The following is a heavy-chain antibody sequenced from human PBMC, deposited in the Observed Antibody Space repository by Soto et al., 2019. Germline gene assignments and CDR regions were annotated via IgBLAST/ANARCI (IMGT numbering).Heavy chain of an antibody. CDR3: SKGRPRYSSLDTDVDA. D-gene: IGHD3-16*02. V-gene: IGHV3-9*01. Sequence: EVRLVESGGGFVQPGRSLSLSCTVSGFTFDEHSMHWVRQAPGTGLEWVSGINYNGGRVAYVDSVRGRFTIARDNANNSLFLQMNSLRPEDTGLYFCSKGRPRYSSLDTDVDAWGQGTPVTVSS. J-gene: IGHJ5*02. CDR1: GFTFDEHS. CDR2: INYNGGRV.